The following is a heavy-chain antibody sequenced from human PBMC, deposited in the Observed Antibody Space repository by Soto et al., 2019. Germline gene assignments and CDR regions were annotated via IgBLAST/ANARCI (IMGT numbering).Heavy chain of an antibody. CDR1: GFIFENFG. V-gene: IGHV3-23*01. CDR2: ISGSGFKK. J-gene: IGHJ5*02. D-gene: IGHD1-26*01. Sequence: GGSLRLSCAASGFIFENFGMSWVRQAPGKGLEWISSISGSGFKKYYADSVKGQFTISRDNSKSTVYLELDNLSAEDTAVYHCAKNQGVELVPLATVDWFDPWGQGSVFTVSS. CDR3: AKNQGVELVPLATVDWFDP.